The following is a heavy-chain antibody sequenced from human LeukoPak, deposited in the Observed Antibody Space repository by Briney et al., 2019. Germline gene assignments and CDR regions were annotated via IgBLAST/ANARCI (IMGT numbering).Heavy chain of an antibody. CDR1: GFTFSSYA. CDR3: AKLITGFWSGYYPYYFDY. Sequence: GGSLRLSCAASGFTFSSYAMSWARHAPGKGLEWVSAISGSGGSTYYADSVKGRFTISRDNSKNTLYLQMNSLRAEDTAVYYCAKLITGFWSGYYPYYFDYWGQGTLVTVSS. D-gene: IGHD3-3*01. J-gene: IGHJ4*02. CDR2: ISGSGGST. V-gene: IGHV3-23*01.